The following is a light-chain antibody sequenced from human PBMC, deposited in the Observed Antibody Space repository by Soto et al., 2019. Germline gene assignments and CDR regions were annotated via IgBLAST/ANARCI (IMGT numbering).Light chain of an antibody. CDR3: QQRHMWLNR. J-gene: IGKJ5*01. CDR2: DAY. V-gene: IGKV3-11*01. Sequence: LTQSLATLSLTPDQRATLSCRASQSINYYLAWYQQKPGQAPRLLIYDAYNRATGIPPRFSGSGYGTDFTLTISSLEPEDSAVYYSQQRHMWLNRFGQGGLLE. CDR1: QSINYY.